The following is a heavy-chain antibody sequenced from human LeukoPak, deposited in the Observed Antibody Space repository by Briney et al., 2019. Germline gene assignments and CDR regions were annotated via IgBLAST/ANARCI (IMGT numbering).Heavy chain of an antibody. D-gene: IGHD2-15*01. Sequence: SETLSLTCTVSGGSISSYYWSWIRQPPGKGLEWIGYIYYSGSTYYNPSLKSRVTISVDTSKNQFSLKLSSVTAADTAVYYCARAIYTPYFDYWGQGTLVTVSS. CDR1: GGSISSYY. V-gene: IGHV4-59*06. J-gene: IGHJ4*02. CDR2: IYYSGST. CDR3: ARAIYTPYFDY.